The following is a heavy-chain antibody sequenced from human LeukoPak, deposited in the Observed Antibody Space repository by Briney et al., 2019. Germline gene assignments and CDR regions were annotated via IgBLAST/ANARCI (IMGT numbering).Heavy chain of an antibody. D-gene: IGHD6-19*01. CDR1: GFTFDHYA. CDR2: ISWNGATL. Sequence: GGSLRLSCAASGFTFDHYALHWIRHVPGKGLEWVSGISWNGATLGYADSVKGRFTISRDNAKNSLYLQMNSLRAEDTAVYYCARDRTAVAALYYFDYWGQGTLVTVSS. J-gene: IGHJ4*02. V-gene: IGHV3-9*01. CDR3: ARDRTAVAALYYFDY.